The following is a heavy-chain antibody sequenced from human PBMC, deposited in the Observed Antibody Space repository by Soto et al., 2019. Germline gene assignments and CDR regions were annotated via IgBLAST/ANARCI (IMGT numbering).Heavy chain of an antibody. V-gene: IGHV6-1*01. CDR2: TYYRSKWYY. CDR1: GNSVSSNSAG. D-gene: IGHD1-26*01. CDR3: ARGEQYSGRIFDY. Sequence: SQTLSLTCAITGNSVSSNSAGWSWVRQSPSRGLEWLGRTYYRSKWYYEYAVSVRGRITINPDTSKNQYSLQLNSVTPEDTAVYFCARGEQYSGRIFDYWGQGTLVTVSS. J-gene: IGHJ4*01.